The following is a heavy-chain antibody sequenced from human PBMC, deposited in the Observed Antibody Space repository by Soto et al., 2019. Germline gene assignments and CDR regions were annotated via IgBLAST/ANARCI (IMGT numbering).Heavy chain of an antibody. V-gene: IGHV4-59*01. CDR1: GGSISSYY. D-gene: IGHD3-3*01. Sequence: PSETLSLTCTVSGGSISSYYWSWIRQPPGKGLEWIGYIYYSGSTNYNPSLKSRVTISVDTSKNQFSLKLSSVTAADTAVYYCARVAPYYDFWSGYYEVYYCYGMDVWGQGTTVTVSS. J-gene: IGHJ6*02. CDR3: ARVAPYYDFWSGYYEVYYCYGMDV. CDR2: IYYSGST.